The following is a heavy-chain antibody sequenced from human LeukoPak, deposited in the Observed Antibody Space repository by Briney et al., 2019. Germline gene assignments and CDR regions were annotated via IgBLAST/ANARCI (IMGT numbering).Heavy chain of an antibody. CDR2: ISSDGSNE. D-gene: IGHD3-22*01. J-gene: IGHJ4*02. CDR3: ARGWSYYYDSSGGLDY. Sequence: GGSLRLSCAASGFSFSSYAMHWVGQAPGKGLEWVSVISSDGSNEYYADSVKGRFTISRDNSKNTLYLQVNSLRAEDTAVYFCARGWSYYYDSSGGLDYWGQGTLVTVSS. V-gene: IGHV3-30*01. CDR1: GFSFSSYA.